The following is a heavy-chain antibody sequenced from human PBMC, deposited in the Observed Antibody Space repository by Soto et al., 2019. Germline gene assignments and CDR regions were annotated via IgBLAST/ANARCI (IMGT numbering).Heavy chain of an antibody. V-gene: IGHV1-2*04. CDR3: ARDLGIAAPPVYYYMDG. J-gene: IGHJ6*03. D-gene: IGHD6-13*01. Sequence: ASVKVSCKASGYTFTGYYMHWVRQAPGQGLEWMGWINPNSGGTNYAQKFQGWVTMTRDTSISTAYMELSRLRSDDTAVYYCARDLGIAAPPVYYYMDGWGKGTTVTVSS. CDR2: INPNSGGT. CDR1: GYTFTGYY.